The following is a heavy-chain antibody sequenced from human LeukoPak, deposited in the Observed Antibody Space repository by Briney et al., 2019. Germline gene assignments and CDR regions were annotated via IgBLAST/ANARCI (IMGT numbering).Heavy chain of an antibody. D-gene: IGHD3-10*01. CDR1: GYTFTGYY. CDR3: ARESGDGSGSYDY. J-gene: IGHJ4*02. V-gene: IGHV1-2*06. Sequence: ASVKVSCKASGYTFTGYYIHWVRQAPGQGLEWLGRINPNSGGTNYAQKFQGRVTMTRDTSINTAYMELSSLRSDDTAVYYCARESGDGSGSYDYWGQGTLVTVSS. CDR2: INPNSGGT.